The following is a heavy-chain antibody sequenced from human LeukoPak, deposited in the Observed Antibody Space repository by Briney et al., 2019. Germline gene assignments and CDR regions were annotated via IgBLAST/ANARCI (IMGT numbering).Heavy chain of an antibody. CDR3: ARRYDFWSGYYLDY. V-gene: IGHV5-51*01. D-gene: IGHD3-3*01. CDR2: IYPGDCDT. J-gene: IGHJ4*02. Sequence: GESLKISCKGSGYSFTSYWIGWVRQMPGKGLEWRGIIYPGDCDTRYSPSFQGPVTISADKYISTAHLQWSSLKASDAAMYYCARRYDFWSGYYLDYWGQGTLVTVSS. CDR1: GYSFTSYW.